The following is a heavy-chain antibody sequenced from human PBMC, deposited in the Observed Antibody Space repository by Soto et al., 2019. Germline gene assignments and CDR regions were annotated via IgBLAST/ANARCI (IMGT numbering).Heavy chain of an antibody. CDR1: GFTFRRYA. J-gene: IGHJ6*03. CDR2: ISSSGSST. D-gene: IGHD5-12*01. CDR3: AKGGYANHYYYMDV. V-gene: IGHV3-23*01. Sequence: EVQLLESGGGLVQPGGSLRLSCAASGFTFRRYAMTWVRHTPGKGLEWVSAISSSGSSTYYVDSVKGRFTISRDNSKNTLSLQMNSLRAEDTAVYYCAKGGYANHYYYMDVWGRGTTVTVSS.